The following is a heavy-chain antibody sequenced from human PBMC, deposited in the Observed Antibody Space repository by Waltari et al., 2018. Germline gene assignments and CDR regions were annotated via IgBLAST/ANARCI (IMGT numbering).Heavy chain of an antibody. J-gene: IGHJ4*02. Sequence: QLQLQESGPGLVKPSETLSLTCTVSGGSVSSSSYYWGWIRQPPGKGLEWIGSIYYSGRTYYNPSLKSRVTISVDTSKNQFSLKLSSVTAADTAVYYCATSVYSGGYYDYWGQGTLVTVSS. CDR1: GGSVSSSSYY. CDR2: IYYSGRT. V-gene: IGHV4-39*01. CDR3: ATSVYSGGYYDY. D-gene: IGHD1-26*01.